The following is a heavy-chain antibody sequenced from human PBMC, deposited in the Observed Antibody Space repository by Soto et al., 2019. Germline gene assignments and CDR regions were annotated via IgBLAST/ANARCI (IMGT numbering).Heavy chain of an antibody. CDR2: VKEDGSEK. V-gene: IGHV3-7*01. CDR3: RRGYDSGGDY. Sequence: PGGSLRLSCAASGFTFSSYWMAWVRQAPGKGLEWVANVKEDGSEKNYEDSVKGRFTISRDNAKNSLYLQMNSLRAEDTAAYYCRRGYDSGGDYWGQGTLVTVSS. CDR1: GFTFSSYW. J-gene: IGHJ4*02. D-gene: IGHD5-12*01.